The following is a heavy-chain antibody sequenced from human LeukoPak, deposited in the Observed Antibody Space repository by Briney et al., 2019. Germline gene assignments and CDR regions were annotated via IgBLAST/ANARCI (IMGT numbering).Heavy chain of an antibody. CDR1: GGSISSYY. J-gene: IGHJ4*02. CDR3: AKDSSYYDFWSGYQGVDY. V-gene: IGHV4-4*07. CDR2: IYTSGST. D-gene: IGHD3-3*01. Sequence: SETLSLTCTVSGGSISSYYWSWIRQPAGKGLEWIGRIYTSGSTNYNPSLKSRVTMSVDTSKNQFSLKLSSVTAADTAVYYCAKDSSYYDFWSGYQGVDYWGQGTLVTVSS.